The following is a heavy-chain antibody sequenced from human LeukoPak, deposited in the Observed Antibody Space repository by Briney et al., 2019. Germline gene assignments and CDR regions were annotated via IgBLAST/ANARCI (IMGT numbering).Heavy chain of an antibody. V-gene: IGHV4-59*12. J-gene: IGHJ4*02. Sequence: PSETLSLTCTASGGSISSYYWSWIRQPPGKGLEWIGYIYYSGSTNYNPSLKSRVTISVDKSKNQFSLKLSSVTAADTAVYYCARGTTVGYFDYWGQGTLVTVSS. CDR3: ARGTTVGYFDY. CDR2: IYYSGST. D-gene: IGHD2-2*01. CDR1: GGSISSYY.